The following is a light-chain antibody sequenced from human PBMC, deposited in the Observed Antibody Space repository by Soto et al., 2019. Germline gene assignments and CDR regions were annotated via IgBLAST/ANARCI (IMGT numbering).Light chain of an antibody. J-gene: IGKJ1*01. V-gene: IGKV3-20*01. Sequence: EIVLTQSPGTLSLSPGERATLSCRTSQSVSNSYLAWYQQKPGQAPRLLIYGASSRATGIPDRFSGSGSGTDFTLTISRLEPEDFAVYYCQQYGSSPPEAFGQGTQVEIK. CDR3: QQYGSSPPEA. CDR1: QSVSNSY. CDR2: GAS.